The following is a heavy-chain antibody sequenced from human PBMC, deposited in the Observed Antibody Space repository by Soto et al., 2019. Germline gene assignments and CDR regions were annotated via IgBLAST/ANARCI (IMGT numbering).Heavy chain of an antibody. CDR1: GGTFSSYA. D-gene: IGHD3-22*01. CDR3: ARDRSAYYHSSGYYYALDY. Sequence: QVQLVQSGAEVKKPGSSVKVSCKASGGTFSSYAISWVRQAPGQGLEWMGGIIPIFGTATYAQKFQGRVTITADKYTSTAYMELSSFRSEDTAVYYCARDRSAYYHSSGYYYALDYWCQGTLVTVSS. V-gene: IGHV1-69*06. CDR2: IIPIFGTA. J-gene: IGHJ4*02.